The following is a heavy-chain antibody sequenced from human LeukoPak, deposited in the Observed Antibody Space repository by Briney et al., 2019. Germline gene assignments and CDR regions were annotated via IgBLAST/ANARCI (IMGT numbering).Heavy chain of an antibody. D-gene: IGHD1-26*01. J-gene: IGHJ5*02. V-gene: IGHV1-2*02. CDR1: GYTFTGYY. CDR2: INPNSGGT. CDR3: ARGGPSGSYLDWFDP. Sequence: ASVKVSCKASGYTFTGYYMHWVRQAPGQGLEWMGWINPNSGGTNYAQKFQGRVTMTRDTSISTAYMELGRLRSDDTAVYYCARGGPSGSYLDWFDPWGQGTLVTVSS.